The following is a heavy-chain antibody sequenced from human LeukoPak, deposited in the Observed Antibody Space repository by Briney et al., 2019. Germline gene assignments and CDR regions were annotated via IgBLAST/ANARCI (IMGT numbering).Heavy chain of an antibody. CDR2: IYPGDSDT. J-gene: IGHJ4*02. CDR3: ARGLGYSGSWYFDY. V-gene: IGHV5-51*01. D-gene: IGHD6-13*01. CDR1: GYRFTSHW. Sequence: KHGESLKISCKGSGYRFTSHWIAWVRQMPGKGLESMGIIYPGDSDTRYSPSFQGQVTISADKSISTAYLQWSSLKASDTAMYYCARGLGYSGSWYFDYWGQGTLVTVSS.